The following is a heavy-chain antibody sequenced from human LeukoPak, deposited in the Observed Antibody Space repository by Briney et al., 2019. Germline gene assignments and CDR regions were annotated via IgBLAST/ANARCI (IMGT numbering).Heavy chain of an antibody. Sequence: GGSLRLSCEASGFXFNAYAMHWVRQAPGKGLEWVSLVKGDGVTTDYANSVKGRFTVSRDNSKNSLYLQMSNLRTEDTALYYCVRDTGSGWDFDYWGQGTLVTVSS. V-gene: IGHV3-43*02. CDR3: VRDTGSGWDFDY. D-gene: IGHD6-19*01. J-gene: IGHJ4*02. CDR1: GFXFNAYA. CDR2: VKGDGVTT.